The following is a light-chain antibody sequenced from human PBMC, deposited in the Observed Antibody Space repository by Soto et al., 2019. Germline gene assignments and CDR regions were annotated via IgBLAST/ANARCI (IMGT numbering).Light chain of an antibody. J-gene: IGLJ2*01. CDR3: QAGGSSTGV. Sequence: SYDLTQPPSVSVSPGQTASITCSGDKLGDKYACWYQQKPGQSPVLVIYQDSKRPSGIPERFSGSSSGNTATLTISGTQAMDEADYFRQAGGSSTGVFGGGTKLTVL. CDR1: KLGDKY. V-gene: IGLV3-1*01. CDR2: QDS.